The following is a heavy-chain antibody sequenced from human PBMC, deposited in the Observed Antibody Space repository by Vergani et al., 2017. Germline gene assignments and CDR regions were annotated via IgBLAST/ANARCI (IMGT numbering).Heavy chain of an antibody. Sequence: EVQLVESGGGVVQPGGSLRLSCAASGFTFDDYAMHWVRQAPGKGLEWVSAISGSGGSTYYADSVKGRFTISRDNSKNTLYLQMNSLRAEDTAVYYCVKPIGYSSGRYGDYWGQGTLVTVSS. V-gene: IGHV3-23*04. CDR3: VKPIGYSSGRYGDY. CDR2: ISGSGGST. J-gene: IGHJ4*02. CDR1: GFTFDDYA. D-gene: IGHD6-19*01.